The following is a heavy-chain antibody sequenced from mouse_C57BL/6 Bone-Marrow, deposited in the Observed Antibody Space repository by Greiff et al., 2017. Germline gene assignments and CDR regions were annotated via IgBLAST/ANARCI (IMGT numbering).Heavy chain of an antibody. V-gene: IGHV1-58*01. J-gene: IGHJ1*03. CDR3: ARSMITTPYYWYFDV. CDR2: LYIGNGYT. Sequence: EVQLQESGAELVRPGSSVKMSCKTSGYTFTSYGINWVKQRPGQGLEWIGYLYIGNGYTEYNEKFKGKATLTSDTSSSTAYMQLSSLTSEDSAIYFCARSMITTPYYWYFDVWGTGTTVTVSS. CDR1: GYTFTSYG. D-gene: IGHD2-4*01.